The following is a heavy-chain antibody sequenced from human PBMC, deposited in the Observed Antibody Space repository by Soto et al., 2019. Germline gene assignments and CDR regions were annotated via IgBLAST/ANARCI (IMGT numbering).Heavy chain of an antibody. D-gene: IGHD6-13*01. CDR1: GGSISGYY. CDR2: IYYSGST. CDR3: ARAARSSSWYYYYYGMDV. V-gene: IGHV4-59*01. J-gene: IGHJ6*02. Sequence: SETLSLTCTVSGGSISGYYWSWIRQPPGKGLEWIGYIYYSGSTNYNPSLKSRVTISVDTSKNQFSLKLSSVTAADTAVYYCARAARSSSWYYYYYGMDVWGQGTTVTVSS.